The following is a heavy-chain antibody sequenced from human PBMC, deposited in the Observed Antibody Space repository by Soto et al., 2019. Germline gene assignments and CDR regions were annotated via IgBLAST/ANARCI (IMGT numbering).Heavy chain of an antibody. CDR1: GGSISSGGYS. J-gene: IGHJ6*02. V-gene: IGHV4-30-2*01. D-gene: IGHD3-22*01. CDR2: IYHSGST. Sequence: SETLSLTCAVSGGSISSGGYSWSWIRQPPGKGLEWIGYIYHSGSTYYNPSLKSRVTISVDKSKNQFSLKLSSVTAADTAVYYCAREWGLLSYYDSSGYYYDVFSTKYYYYYYGMDVWGQGTTVTVSS. CDR3: AREWGLLSYYDSSGYYYDVFSTKYYYYYYGMDV.